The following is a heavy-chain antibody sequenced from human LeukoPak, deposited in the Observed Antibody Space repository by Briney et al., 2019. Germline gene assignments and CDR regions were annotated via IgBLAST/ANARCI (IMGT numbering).Heavy chain of an antibody. D-gene: IGHD1-26*01. CDR1: GFTVSSNY. J-gene: IGHJ4*02. CDR3: ARDVVGATYFD. Sequence: GGSLRLSCAASGFTVSSNYMTWVRQAPGKGLEWVSIIYSGGSTSYADSVKGRFTISRDNSENTLYLQMNSLRAEDTAVYYCARDVVGATYFDWGQGTLVTVSS. V-gene: IGHV3-53*01. CDR2: IYSGGST.